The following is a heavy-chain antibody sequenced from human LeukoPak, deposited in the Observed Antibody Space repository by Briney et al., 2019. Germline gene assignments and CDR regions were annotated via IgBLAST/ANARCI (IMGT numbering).Heavy chain of an antibody. CDR2: IRYDGSNK. CDR3: AKAYCGGDCYLSHFDY. V-gene: IGHV3-30*02. Sequence: GGSLRLSCAASGFTFSSYSMNWVRQAPGKGLEWVAFIRYDGSNKYYADSVKGRFTISRDNSKNTPYLQMNSLRAEDTAVYYCAKAYCGGDCYLSHFDYWGQGTLVTVSS. CDR1: GFTFSSYS. J-gene: IGHJ4*02. D-gene: IGHD2-21*02.